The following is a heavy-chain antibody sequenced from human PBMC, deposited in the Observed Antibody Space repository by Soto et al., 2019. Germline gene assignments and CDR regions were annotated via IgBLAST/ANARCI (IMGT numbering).Heavy chain of an antibody. CDR1: GGSVSSNSEY. D-gene: IGHD3-9*01. Sequence: SDTLSLTCTVSGGSVSSNSEYWTWLRQPPGKGLEWIGYFFSSGSTNYNPSLKSRVTISVDTSKNQFSLKLSSVTAADTAVYYCARHRGTISLTDYWGQGTLVTVSS. CDR3: ARHRGTISLTDY. V-gene: IGHV4-61*01. CDR2: FFSSGST. J-gene: IGHJ4*02.